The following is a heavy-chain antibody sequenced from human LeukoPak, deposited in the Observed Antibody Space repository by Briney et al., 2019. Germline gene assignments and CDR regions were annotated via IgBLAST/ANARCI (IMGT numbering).Heavy chain of an antibody. D-gene: IGHD2-2*01. Sequence: ASVKVSCKASGYTFTSYYMHWVRQAPGQGLEWMGIINPSGGSTSYAQKFQGRVTMTTDTSTSTAYMELRSLRSDDTAVYYCARALYHTFDYWGQGTLVTVSS. CDR1: GYTFTSYY. V-gene: IGHV1-46*01. CDR3: ARALYHTFDY. J-gene: IGHJ4*02. CDR2: INPSGGST.